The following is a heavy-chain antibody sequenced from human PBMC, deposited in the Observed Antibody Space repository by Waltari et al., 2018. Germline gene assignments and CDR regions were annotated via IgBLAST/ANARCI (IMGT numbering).Heavy chain of an antibody. CDR3: AGIRRGFWFFDL. V-gene: IGHV3-48*04. Sequence: EVQLVESGGGLVQPGGSLRLSCAASGMTFTPYSMNWVRQAPGNGLEWISYVSGDSGYIYYADSVRGRFTISRDNAQNSMYLQMNNLRADDTAVYYCAGIRRGFWFFDLWGRGTLVTVSS. CDR1: GMTFTPYS. D-gene: IGHD3-10*01. CDR2: VSGDSGYI. J-gene: IGHJ2*01.